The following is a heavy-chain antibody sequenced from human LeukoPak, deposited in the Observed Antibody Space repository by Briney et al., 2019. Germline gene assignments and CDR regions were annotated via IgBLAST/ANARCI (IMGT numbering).Heavy chain of an antibody. CDR2: IIPILGIA. D-gene: IGHD4-17*01. V-gene: IGHV1-69*04. CDR1: GGTFSSYA. CDR3: ASPSDYGDYGAFDI. J-gene: IGHJ3*02. Sequence: ASVKVSCKASGGTFSSYAISWVRQAPGQGLEWMGRIIPILGIANYAQKFQGRVTITADKSTSTAYMELSSLRSEDTAVYYCASPSDYGDYGAFDIWGQGTMVTVSS.